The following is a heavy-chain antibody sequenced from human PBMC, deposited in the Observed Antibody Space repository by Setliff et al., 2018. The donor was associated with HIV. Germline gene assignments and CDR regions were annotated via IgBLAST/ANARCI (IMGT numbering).Heavy chain of an antibody. CDR2: VYYSGST. J-gene: IGHJ4*02. Sequence: PSETLSLTCTVSGGSISSSGPGYYWGWVRQAPGGGLEWIGSVYYSGSTYYNPSLKSRVTISLDTSKNQLSLRLTFMTAADTAVYYCARSQPDTIFGVVIVDYWGQGKMVTVS. V-gene: IGHV4-39*01. CDR3: ARSQPDTIFGVVIVDY. D-gene: IGHD3-3*01. CDR1: GGSISSSGPGYY.